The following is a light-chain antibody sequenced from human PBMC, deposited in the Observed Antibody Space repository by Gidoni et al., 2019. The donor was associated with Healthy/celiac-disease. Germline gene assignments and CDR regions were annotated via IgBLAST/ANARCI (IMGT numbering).Light chain of an antibody. CDR1: QSISSW. V-gene: IGKV1-5*03. J-gene: IGKJ4*01. CDR2: KAS. CDR3: QHYNS. Sequence: IQMTQSPSTLSASVGDRVTITCRASQSISSWLAWYQQKPGKAPKLLIYKASSLESGVPSRFSGSGSGTEFTLTISSLQPDDFATYYCQHYNSFGGGTKVEIK.